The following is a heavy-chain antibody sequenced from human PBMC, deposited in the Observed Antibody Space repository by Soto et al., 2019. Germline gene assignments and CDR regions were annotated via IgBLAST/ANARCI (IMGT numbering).Heavy chain of an antibody. CDR2: IDSGDGTT. CDR3: VRPYYSSSWFPFDR. CDR1: GFDFGDYY. J-gene: IGHJ4*01. V-gene: IGHV3-11*01. Sequence: GGSLRLSCTGSGFDFGDYYMSWIRQAPGKGLEWVSYIDSGDGTTYYTDSVKGRFTISRDNAKKTVYLQMSSLRVEDTALYYRVRPYYSSSWFPFDRWGHGTLVTVSS. D-gene: IGHD6-13*01.